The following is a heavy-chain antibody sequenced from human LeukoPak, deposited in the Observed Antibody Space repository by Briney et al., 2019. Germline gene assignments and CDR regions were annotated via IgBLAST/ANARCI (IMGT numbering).Heavy chain of an antibody. CDR2: IWYDGSNK. CDR1: GFTFSSYG. V-gene: IGHV3-33*06. J-gene: IGHJ4*02. D-gene: IGHD1-26*01. CDR3: AKVRGSYELDYFDY. Sequence: GGSLRLSCAASGFTFSSYGMHWVRQAPRKGLELVAVIWYDGSNKYYADTVKGRFTISRDNSKNTLYLQMNSLRADDTAVYYCAKVRGSYELDYFDYWGQGTLVTVSS.